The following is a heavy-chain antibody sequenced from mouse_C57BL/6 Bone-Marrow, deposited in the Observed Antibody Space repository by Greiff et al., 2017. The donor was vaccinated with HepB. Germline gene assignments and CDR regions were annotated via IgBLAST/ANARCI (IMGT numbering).Heavy chain of an antibody. CDR2: IWSGGSP. V-gene: IGHV2-2*01. CDR3: ARMAYYSNSNYFDN. J-gene: IGHJ2*01. D-gene: IGHD2-5*01. CDR1: GFSLTNYG. Sequence: VMLVESGPGLVQPSQSLSITCTVSGFSLTNYGVHWVRQSPGKGLEWLGAIWSGGSPDYNAAFISRLSISKDNSESQVFFQMNSLQADDTAIYYCARMAYYSNSNYFDNWGQGTTLTVSS.